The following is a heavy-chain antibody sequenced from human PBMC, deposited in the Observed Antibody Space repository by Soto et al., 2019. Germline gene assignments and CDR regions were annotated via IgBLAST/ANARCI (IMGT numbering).Heavy chain of an antibody. CDR2: IIPVSGAA. CDR1: GGTFGSYA. D-gene: IGHD2-2*01. CDR3: ATALGCRSTSCTLDY. Sequence: QVQLVQSGAEVKKPGSSVKVSCKASGGTFGSYAFSWVRQAPGQGREWMGGIIPVSGAAHYAQKFQGRVTIPADESTSTAYMELSSLSAQDTAVYYCATALGCRSTSCTLDYWGQGTRVIVYS. J-gene: IGHJ4*02. V-gene: IGHV1-69*01.